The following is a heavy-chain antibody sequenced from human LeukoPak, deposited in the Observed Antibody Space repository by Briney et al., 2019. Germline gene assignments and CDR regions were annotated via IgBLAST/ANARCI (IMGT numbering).Heavy chain of an antibody. CDR3: ARSPAAAASYYFDY. J-gene: IGHJ4*02. V-gene: IGHV1-69*04. D-gene: IGHD6-13*01. Sequence: EASVKVSCKASGGTFSSYAISWVRQAPGQGLEWMGRIIPILGIANYAQKFQGRDTITADKSTSTAYMELSSLRSEDTAVYYCARSPAAAASYYFDYWGQGTLVTVSS. CDR2: IIPILGIA. CDR1: GGTFSSYA.